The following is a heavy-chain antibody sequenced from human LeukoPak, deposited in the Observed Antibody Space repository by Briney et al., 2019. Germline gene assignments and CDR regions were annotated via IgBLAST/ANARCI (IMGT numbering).Heavy chain of an antibody. CDR2: ISSSGSTI. CDR1: GFTFSSYE. J-gene: IGHJ4*02. CDR3: ARTPGYGAAYYFDY. D-gene: IGHD1-1*01. Sequence: GGSLRLSCAASGFTFSSYEMNWVRQAPGKGLEWVSYISSSGSTIYYADSVKGRFTISRDNSKNTLYLQMNSLRAEDTAVYYCARTPGYGAAYYFDYWGQGTLVTVSS. V-gene: IGHV3-48*03.